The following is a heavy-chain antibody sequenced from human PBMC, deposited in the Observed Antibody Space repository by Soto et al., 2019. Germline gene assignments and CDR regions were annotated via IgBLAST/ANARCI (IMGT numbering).Heavy chain of an antibody. CDR1: GGSISSGGYS. J-gene: IGHJ6*02. CDR3: ASSLDYYYYYGMDV. CDR2: IYHSGST. V-gene: IGHV4-30-2*01. Sequence: SETLSLTCAVSGGSISSGGYSWSWIRQPPGKGLEWIGYIYHSGSTYYNPSLKSRVTISVDTSKNQFSLKLSSVTAADTAVYYCASSLDYYYYYGMDVWGQGTTVTVSS.